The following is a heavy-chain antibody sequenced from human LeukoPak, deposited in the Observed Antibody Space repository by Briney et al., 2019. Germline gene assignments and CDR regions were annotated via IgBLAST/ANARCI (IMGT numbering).Heavy chain of an antibody. D-gene: IGHD6-19*01. J-gene: IGHJ4*02. V-gene: IGHV3-48*02. Sequence: PGRSLRLSCAASGFTFSRYAMHWVRQAPGKGLEWVSYISSSTIYYADSVKGRFTISRDNAKNSLYLQMNSLRDEDTAVYYCARSSSGWYPYWGQGTLVTVSS. CDR2: ISSSTI. CDR1: GFTFSRYA. CDR3: ARSSSGWYPY.